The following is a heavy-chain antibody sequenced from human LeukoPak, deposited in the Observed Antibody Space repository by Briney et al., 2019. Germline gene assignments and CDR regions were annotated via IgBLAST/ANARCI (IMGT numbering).Heavy chain of an antibody. CDR1: GGSINSGDYY. Sequence: SQTLSLTCTVSGGSINSGDYYWSWIRQPPGKGLEWIGYIYYSGSTYYNPSLKSRVTISVDTSKNQFSLKLSSVTAADTAVYFCAGENSILRGVIDYWGQGTLVTVSS. CDR3: AGENSILRGVIDY. V-gene: IGHV4-30-4*08. J-gene: IGHJ4*02. CDR2: IYYSGST. D-gene: IGHD3-10*01.